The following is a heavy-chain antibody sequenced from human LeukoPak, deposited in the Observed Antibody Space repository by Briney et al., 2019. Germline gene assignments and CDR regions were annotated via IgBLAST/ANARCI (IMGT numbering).Heavy chain of an antibody. CDR3: ARNSPLTGYYFDY. CDR1: GFTFSSYG. CDR2: IWYDGSNK. D-gene: IGHD3-9*01. V-gene: IGHV3-33*01. Sequence: GRSLRLSCAASGFTFSSYGMHWVRQAPGKGLEWVAVIWYDGSNKYYGDSVKGRFTISRDNSKNTLYLQMDSPRAEDTAGYYCARNSPLTGYYFDYWGQASLVTVSS. J-gene: IGHJ4*02.